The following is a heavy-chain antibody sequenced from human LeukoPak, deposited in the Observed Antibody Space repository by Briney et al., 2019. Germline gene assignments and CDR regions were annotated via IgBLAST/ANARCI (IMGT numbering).Heavy chain of an antibody. Sequence: GGSLRLSCAASGFTFSSYAMSWVRQAPGKGLEWVSAISGSGGSTYYADPVKGRFTISRDNSKNTLYLQMNSLRAEDTAVYYCAKSESRRTMIVVVITPFDYWGQGTLVTVSS. D-gene: IGHD3-22*01. J-gene: IGHJ4*02. CDR1: GFTFSSYA. CDR3: AKSESRRTMIVVVITPFDY. V-gene: IGHV3-23*01. CDR2: ISGSGGST.